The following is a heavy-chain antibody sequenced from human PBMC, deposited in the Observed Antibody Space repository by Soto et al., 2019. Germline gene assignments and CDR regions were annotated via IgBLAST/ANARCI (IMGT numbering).Heavy chain of an antibody. J-gene: IGHJ5*02. V-gene: IGHV4-59*11. CDR1: GGSISDHY. CDR3: AREKGEWFGDLLPHGGLDP. Sequence: PSETLSLTCTVSGGSISDHYWSWIRQPPGKGLEWIGYIFYTGYTTYNPSLKSRATISLDTSRNQFSLRLSSVTAADTAVYYCAREKGEWFGDLLPHGGLDPWSQGTLVTVSS. CDR2: IFYTGYT. D-gene: IGHD3-10*01.